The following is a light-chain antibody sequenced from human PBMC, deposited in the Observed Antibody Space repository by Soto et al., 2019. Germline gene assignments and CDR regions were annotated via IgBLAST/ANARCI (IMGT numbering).Light chain of an antibody. CDR2: GAS. CDR3: QQYGSSPGT. V-gene: IGKV3-20*01. J-gene: IGKJ2*01. CDR1: QSVSSSY. Sequence: EIVLTQSPGTLSLSPGERATLSCRASQSVSSSYLSWYQQKPGQAPRLLIYGASSRATCIPDRFSGSGSGKDFTLTISRLEPEDFAVYYCQQYGSSPGTFGQGTKLEIK.